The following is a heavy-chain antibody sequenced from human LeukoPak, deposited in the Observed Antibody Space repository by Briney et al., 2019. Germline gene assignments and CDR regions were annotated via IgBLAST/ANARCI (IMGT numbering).Heavy chain of an antibody. J-gene: IGHJ4*02. CDR3: ASSGYKGRL. CDR1: GGSINSYY. V-gene: IGHV4-59*12. Sequence: PSETLSLTCTVSGGSINSYYWSWIRQPPGKGLEWIGYIYYSGSTNYNPSLKGRVTISVDTSKNQFSLKLNSVTAADTAVYYCASSGYKGRLWGQGTLVTVSS. CDR2: IYYSGST. D-gene: IGHD3-22*01.